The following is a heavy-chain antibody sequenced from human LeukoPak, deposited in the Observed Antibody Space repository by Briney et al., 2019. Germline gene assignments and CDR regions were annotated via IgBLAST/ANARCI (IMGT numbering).Heavy chain of an antibody. Sequence: GGSLRLSCAASGFTFSSYSMNWVRQAPGKGLEWVSSISSSSSYIYYADSVKGRFTISRDNAKNSLYLQMNSLRAEDTAVYYCARVWRYYDSSGYYYSPFDYWGQGTLVTVSS. CDR2: ISSSSSYI. D-gene: IGHD3-22*01. CDR1: GFTFSSYS. J-gene: IGHJ4*02. CDR3: ARVWRYYDSSGYYYSPFDY. V-gene: IGHV3-21*01.